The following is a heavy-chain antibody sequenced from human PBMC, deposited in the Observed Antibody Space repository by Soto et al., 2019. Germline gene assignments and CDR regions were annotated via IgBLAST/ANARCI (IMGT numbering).Heavy chain of an antibody. CDR1: GGSISSYY. Sequence: SETLSLTCTVCGGSISSYYCSWIRQPPWKGLEWLGYIYYSGSTNYNPSLKSRVTISVDTSKNQFSLKLSSVTAADTAVYYCDRDSEIYDFCSGSLGYSGMGVAGDGTTVTVAS. D-gene: IGHD3-3*01. CDR2: IYYSGST. J-gene: IGHJ6*04. CDR3: DRDSEIYDFCSGSLGYSGMGV. V-gene: IGHV4-59*01.